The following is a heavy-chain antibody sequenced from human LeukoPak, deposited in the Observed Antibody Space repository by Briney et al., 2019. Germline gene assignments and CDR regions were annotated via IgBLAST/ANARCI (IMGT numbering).Heavy chain of an antibody. Sequence: GGSLRLSCAASGFTFSSYWMSWVRQAPGKGLEWVANIKQDGSEKNYVDSVKGRFTISRDNAKNSLYLQMNSLRVEDTALYYCAKDQVGVHYNWGQGTLVTVSS. D-gene: IGHD1-26*01. CDR1: GFTFSSYW. CDR2: IKQDGSEK. V-gene: IGHV3-7*01. J-gene: IGHJ4*02. CDR3: AKDQVGVHYN.